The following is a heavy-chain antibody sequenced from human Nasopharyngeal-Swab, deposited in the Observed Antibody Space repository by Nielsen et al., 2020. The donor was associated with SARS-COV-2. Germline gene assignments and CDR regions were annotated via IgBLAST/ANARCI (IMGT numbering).Heavy chain of an antibody. CDR2: IYWDDDK. Sequence: RQAPGKALEWLALIYWDDDKRYSPSLKSRLTITKDTTKNQVVLTMTNMDPVDTTTYYCAHTLSQWSYKRYVFDFCGQGTMVTVSS. J-gene: IGHJ3*01. D-gene: IGHD1-26*01. V-gene: IGHV2-5*02. CDR3: AHTLSQWSYKRYVFDF.